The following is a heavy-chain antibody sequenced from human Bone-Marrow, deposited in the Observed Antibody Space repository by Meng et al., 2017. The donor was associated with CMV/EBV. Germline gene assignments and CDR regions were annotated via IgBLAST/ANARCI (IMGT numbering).Heavy chain of an antibody. V-gene: IGHV1-46*01. CDR2: INPSGGST. Sequence: ASVKVSCKASGYTFTSYYMHWVRQAPGQGLEWMGIINPSGGSTSYAQKFQGRVTMTRDTSTSTVYMELRSLRSDDTAVYFCAIDRRMIATRPRDHSNGMDVWGQGTTVTVSS. CDR3: AIDRRMIATRPRDHSNGMDV. CDR1: GYTFTSYY. J-gene: IGHJ6*02. D-gene: IGHD6-6*01.